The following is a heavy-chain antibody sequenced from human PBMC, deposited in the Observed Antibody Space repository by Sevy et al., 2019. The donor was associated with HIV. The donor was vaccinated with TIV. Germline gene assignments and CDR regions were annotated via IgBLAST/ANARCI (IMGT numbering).Heavy chain of an antibody. V-gene: IGHV1-69*06. Sequence: ASVKVSCKASGGTFSSYAISWVRQAPGQGLEWMGGIIPIFGTANYAQKFQGRVTITAEKSTSTAYMELSSLRSEDTAVYYCASSMGPPTDDYWGQRTLVTVSS. D-gene: IGHD3-10*01. J-gene: IGHJ4*02. CDR1: GGTFSSYA. CDR2: IIPIFGTA. CDR3: ASSMGPPTDDY.